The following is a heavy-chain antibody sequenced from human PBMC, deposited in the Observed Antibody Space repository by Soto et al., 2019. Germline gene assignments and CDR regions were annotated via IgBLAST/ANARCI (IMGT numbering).Heavy chain of an antibody. CDR2: IYYSGIS. CDR3: ARLRGDGYDIVPRYQAHIYYYSGMAV. V-gene: IGHV4-38-2*01. CDR1: WYSINNVYY. J-gene: IGHJ6*02. Sequence: SETLSRTCEVSWYSINNVYYWGWIRHPPGKGLEGSGIIYYSGISFYNPSFKSRVTMSVDASKNQFSLKVNSVTAADTAVYYCARLRGDGYDIVPRYQAHIYYYSGMAVWAQGTPVTFSS. D-gene: IGHD3-9*01.